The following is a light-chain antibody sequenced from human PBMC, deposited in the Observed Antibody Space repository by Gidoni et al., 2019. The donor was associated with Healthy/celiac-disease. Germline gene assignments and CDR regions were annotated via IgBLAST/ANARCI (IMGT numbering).Light chain of an antibody. V-gene: IGLV3-21*03. Sequence: SYVLTQPPSVSVAPGKTARITCGGNNIGSKSVHWYQQKPGQAPVLVVYDDSDRPSGIPGRFSGSNSGTTATLTISMVEAGDEADYYCQVWDSSSAHPDYVFGTGTKVTVL. J-gene: IGLJ1*01. CDR2: DDS. CDR1: NIGSKS. CDR3: QVWDSSSAHPDYV.